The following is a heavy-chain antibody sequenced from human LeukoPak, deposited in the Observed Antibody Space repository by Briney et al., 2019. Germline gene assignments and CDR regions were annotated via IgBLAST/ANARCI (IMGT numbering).Heavy chain of an antibody. CDR3: AKNPPTAYGGNSYWSYFDY. J-gene: IGHJ4*02. V-gene: IGHV3-30*18. CDR1: GFTFSSYG. D-gene: IGHD4-23*01. CDR2: ISYDGSNK. Sequence: GGSLRLSCAASGFTFSSYGMHWVRQAPGKGLEWAAVISYDGSNKYYADSVKGRFTISRDNSKNTLYLQMNSLRAEDTAVYYCAKNPPTAYGGNSYWSYFDYWGQGTLVTVSS.